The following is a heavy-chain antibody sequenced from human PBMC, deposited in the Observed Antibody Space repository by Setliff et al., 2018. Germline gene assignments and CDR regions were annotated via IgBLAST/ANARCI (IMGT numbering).Heavy chain of an antibody. D-gene: IGHD5-12*01. CDR3: ARNPDFLQYSFDL. CDR2: IYTTWST. CDR1: GGSVGNSHYY. Sequence: SETLSLTCTVSGGSVGNSHYYWSWIRQPAGKGLEWIGRIYTTWSTNYNPSLKSRVTISLDTSKSQFFLKLSSMTAADTALYYCARNPDFLQYSFDLWGRGTLVTVSS. V-gene: IGHV4-61*02. J-gene: IGHJ2*01.